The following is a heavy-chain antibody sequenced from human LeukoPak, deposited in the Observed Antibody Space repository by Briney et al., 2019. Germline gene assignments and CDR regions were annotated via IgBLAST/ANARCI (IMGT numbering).Heavy chain of an antibody. D-gene: IGHD3-16*01. J-gene: IGHJ4*02. CDR2: IYPGDSDT. V-gene: IGHV5-51*01. CDR1: GYSFINYW. CDR3: ARHFDYVWGSYADY. Sequence: GGSLQISCEGSGYSFINYWIAWVRQMPGKGLEWMGTIYPGDSDTRYSPSFQGQVTISADKSIRIAYLQWRSLKASDTAMYYCARHFDYVWGSYADYWGQGTLVTVSS.